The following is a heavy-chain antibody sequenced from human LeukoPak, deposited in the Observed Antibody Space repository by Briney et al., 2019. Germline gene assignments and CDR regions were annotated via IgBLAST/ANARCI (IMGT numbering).Heavy chain of an antibody. J-gene: IGHJ4*02. CDR3: AREGGDSGSYYPENSLDY. CDR1: GYTFTGYY. CDR2: INTNTGNP. V-gene: IGHV7-4-1*02. Sequence: GASVKASCKASGYTFTGYYMHWVRQAPGQGLEGMGWINTNTGNPTYAQGFTGRFVFSLDTSVSTAYLQISSLKAEDTAVYYCAREGGDSGSYYPENSLDYWGQGTLVTVSS. D-gene: IGHD1-26*01.